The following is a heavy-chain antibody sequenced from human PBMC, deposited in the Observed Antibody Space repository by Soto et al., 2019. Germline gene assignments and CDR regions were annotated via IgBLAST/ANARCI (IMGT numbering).Heavy chain of an antibody. CDR3: ARKTPGPIFGVVINDYHYMDV. CDR2: IYYSGST. D-gene: IGHD3-3*01. V-gene: IGHV4-59*08. J-gene: IGHJ6*03. CDR1: GGSISSYY. Sequence: SSETLSLTCTVSGGSISSYYWSWIRQPPGKGLEWIGYIYYSGSTNYNPSLKSRVTISVDTSKNQFSLKLSSVTAADTAVYYCARKTPGPIFGVVINDYHYMDVWGKGTTVTVSS.